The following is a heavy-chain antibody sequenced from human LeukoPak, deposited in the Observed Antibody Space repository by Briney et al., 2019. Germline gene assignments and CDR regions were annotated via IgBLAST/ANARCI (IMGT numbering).Heavy chain of an antibody. CDR3: ARGGGYSYGSFDY. CDR1: GFTFTTYG. CDR2: IGGSGTRT. Sequence: GGSLRLSCSASGFTFTTYGMNWVRQAPGKGLEWVSGIGGSGTRTYYADSVKGRFTISRDNSKNTLYLQMNSLRAEDTAVYYCARGGGYSYGSFDYWGQGTLVTVSS. D-gene: IGHD5-18*01. V-gene: IGHV3-23*01. J-gene: IGHJ4*02.